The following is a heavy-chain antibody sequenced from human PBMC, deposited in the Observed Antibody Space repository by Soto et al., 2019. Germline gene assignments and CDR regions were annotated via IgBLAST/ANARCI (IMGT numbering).Heavy chain of an antibody. CDR1: GFTFDDYA. Sequence: GGSLRLSCAASGFTFDDYAMHWVRQAPGKGLEWVSGISWNSGSIGYADSVKGRFTISRDNAKNSLYLQMNSLRAEDTALYYCAKDKYLVAGRTNIDYSGQGTLVTVSS. V-gene: IGHV3-9*01. CDR3: AKDKYLVAGRTNIDY. J-gene: IGHJ4*02. D-gene: IGHD6-19*01. CDR2: ISWNSGSI.